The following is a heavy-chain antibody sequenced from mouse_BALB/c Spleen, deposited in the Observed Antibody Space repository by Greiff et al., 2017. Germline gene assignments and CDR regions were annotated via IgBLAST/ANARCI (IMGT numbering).Heavy chain of an antibody. J-gene: IGHJ4*01. D-gene: IGHD2-4*01. Sequence: VQLQQSGAELVRPGTSVKVSCKASGYAFTNYLIEWVKQRPGQGLEWIGVINPGSGGTNYNEKFKGKATLTADKSSSTADMQLSSLTSDDSAVYFCARGLSTMITTGYAMDYWGQGTSVTVSS. V-gene: IGHV1-54*01. CDR2: INPGSGGT. CDR1: GYAFTNYL. CDR3: ARGLSTMITTGYAMDY.